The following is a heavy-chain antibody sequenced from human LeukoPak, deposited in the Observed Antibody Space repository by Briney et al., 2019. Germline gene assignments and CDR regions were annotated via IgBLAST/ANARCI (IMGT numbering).Heavy chain of an antibody. J-gene: IGHJ6*03. Sequence: SETLSLTCTVSGGSISSHYWSWIRQPPGKGLEWIGYIYYSGSTNYNPSLKSRVAISVDTSKNQFSLKLSSVTAADTAVYYCARAVGATWVSYYYYYYMDVWGKGTTVTVSS. CDR1: GGSISSHY. CDR3: ARAVGATWVSYYYYYYMDV. D-gene: IGHD1-26*01. V-gene: IGHV4-59*11. CDR2: IYYSGST.